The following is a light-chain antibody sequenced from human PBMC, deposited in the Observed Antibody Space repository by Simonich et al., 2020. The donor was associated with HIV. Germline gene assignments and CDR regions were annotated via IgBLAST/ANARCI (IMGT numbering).Light chain of an antibody. CDR2: DAS. CDR1: QSVSSY. CDR3: QQYKYWYT. Sequence: EVVLTQSPATLSLSPGERATLSCRASQSVSSYLAWYQQKPGQAPRLLIYDASTRATGIPARFSASGSGTEFTLTITSLQSEDFAVYYFQQYKYWYTFGQGTKLEIK. J-gene: IGKJ2*01. V-gene: IGKV3-15*01.